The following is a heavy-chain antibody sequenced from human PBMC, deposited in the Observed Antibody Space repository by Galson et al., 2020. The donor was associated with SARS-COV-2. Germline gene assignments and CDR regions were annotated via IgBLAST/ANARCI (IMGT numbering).Heavy chain of an antibody. Sequence: SETLSLTCTVSGGSISSGGYYWSWIRQHPGKGLEWIGYIYYSGSTYYNPSLKSRVTISVDTSKNQFSLKLSSVTAADTAVYYCARDRPPDIVATEGDAFDIWGQGTMVTVSS. V-gene: IGHV4-31*03. J-gene: IGHJ3*02. CDR2: IYYSGST. D-gene: IGHD5-12*01. CDR3: ARDRPPDIVATEGDAFDI. CDR1: GGSISSGGYY.